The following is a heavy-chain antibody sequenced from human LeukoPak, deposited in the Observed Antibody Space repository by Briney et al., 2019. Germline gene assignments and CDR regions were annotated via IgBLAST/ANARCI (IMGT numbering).Heavy chain of an antibody. D-gene: IGHD6-13*01. V-gene: IGHV1-2*02. CDR3: ARAVLDRKPPGIAAAGGRATNYYYYYYMGV. J-gene: IGHJ6*03. CDR2: INPNSGGT. CDR1: GYTFTGYY. Sequence: GASVKVSCKASGYTFTGYYMHWVRQAPGQGLEWMGWINPNSGGTNYAQKFQGRVTMTRDTSISTAYMELSRLRSDDTAVYYCARAVLDRKPPGIAAAGGRATNYYYYYYMGVWGKGTTVTVSS.